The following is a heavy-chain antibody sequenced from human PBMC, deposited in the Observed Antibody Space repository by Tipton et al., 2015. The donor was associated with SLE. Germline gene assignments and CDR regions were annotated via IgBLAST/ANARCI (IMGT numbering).Heavy chain of an antibody. CDR3: VREVGFVTGWYDY. CDR2: ISGSGGST. V-gene: IGHV3-23*01. CDR1: GFPFSSYD. J-gene: IGHJ4*02. Sequence: SLRLSCAASGFPFSSYDMSWVRQPPGQGLEWVSRISGSGGSTYYADSVKGRFTISRENPKNTLFLQMNSLRAEDTAVYYCVREVGFVTGWYDYWGQGTLVTVSS. D-gene: IGHD6-19*01.